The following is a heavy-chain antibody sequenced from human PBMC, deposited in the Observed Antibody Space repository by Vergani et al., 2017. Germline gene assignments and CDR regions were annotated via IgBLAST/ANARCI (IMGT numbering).Heavy chain of an antibody. CDR3: ARRRYCSSTSCYNGGRAFDI. CDR2: IYPGDSDT. D-gene: IGHD2-2*02. Sequence: EVQLVQSGAEVKKPGESLKISCKGSGYSFTSYWIGWVRQMPGKGLEWMGIIYPGDSDTSYSPSFQGQVTISADKSISTAYLQWSSLKASDTAMYYCARRRYCSSTSCYNGGRAFDIWGQGTMVTVSS. J-gene: IGHJ3*02. CDR1: GYSFTSYW. V-gene: IGHV5-51*01.